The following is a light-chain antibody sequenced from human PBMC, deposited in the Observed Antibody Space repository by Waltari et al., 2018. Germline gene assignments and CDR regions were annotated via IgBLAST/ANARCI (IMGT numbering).Light chain of an antibody. Sequence: QSVLTQPPSVSGAPGQRVTISCPGSSSNIGAGYDVPRYQQLPGTAPKLLIYGNSNRPSGVPDRFYGSKSGTSASLAITGLQAEDEADYYCQSYDSSLSVVVFGGGTKLTVL. CDR2: GNS. CDR3: QSYDSSLSVVV. CDR1: SSNIGAGYD. V-gene: IGLV1-40*01. J-gene: IGLJ2*01.